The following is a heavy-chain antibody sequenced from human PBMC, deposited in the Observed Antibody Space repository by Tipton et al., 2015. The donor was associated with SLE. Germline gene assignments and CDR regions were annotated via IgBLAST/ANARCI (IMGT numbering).Heavy chain of an antibody. D-gene: IGHD7-27*01. CDR1: GGSISSGSYY. J-gene: IGHJ4*02. V-gene: IGHV4-61*02. CDR3: ARVGNWGSGRGFDY. Sequence: LRLSCTVSGGSISSGSYYWSWIRQPAGKGLEWIGRIYTSGSTNYNPSLKSRVTISVDTSKNQFSLKLSSVTAADTAVYYCARVGNWGSGRGFDYWGQGTLVTVSS. CDR2: IYTSGST.